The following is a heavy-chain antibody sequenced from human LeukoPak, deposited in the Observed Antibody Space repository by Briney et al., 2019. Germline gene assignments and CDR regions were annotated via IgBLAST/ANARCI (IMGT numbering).Heavy chain of an antibody. CDR3: ARDIPPDY. V-gene: IGHV4-59*12. CDR2: IYYSGST. D-gene: IGHD2-21*01. CDR1: GGSISSYY. J-gene: IGHJ4*02. Sequence: SETLSLTCTVSGGSISSYYWSWIRQPPGKGLEWIGYIYYSGSTYYNPSLKSRVTISVDTSKNQFSLKLSSVTAADTAVYYCARDIPPDYWGQGTLVTVSS.